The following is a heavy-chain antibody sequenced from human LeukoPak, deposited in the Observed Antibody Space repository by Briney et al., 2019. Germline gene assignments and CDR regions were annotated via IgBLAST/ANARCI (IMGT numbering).Heavy chain of an antibody. CDR3: ARDRAPTYDILTGSFDY. Sequence: ASVKVSCKASGYTFTSYAMHWVRQAPGQRLEWMGWINAGNGNTKYSQKFQGRVTITRDTSASTAYMELSSLGSEDTAVYYCARDRAPTYDILTGSFDYWGQGTLVTVSS. CDR2: INAGNGNT. CDR1: GYTFTSYA. V-gene: IGHV1-3*01. D-gene: IGHD3-9*01. J-gene: IGHJ4*02.